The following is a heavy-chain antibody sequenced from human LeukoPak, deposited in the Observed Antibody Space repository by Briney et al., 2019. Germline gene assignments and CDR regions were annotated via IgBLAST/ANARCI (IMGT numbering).Heavy chain of an antibody. CDR1: GYTFTGYY. J-gene: IGHJ3*02. D-gene: IGHD2-2*01. Sequence: SVKVSCKASGYTFTGYYMHWVRQAPGQGLEWMGGIIPIFGTANYAQKFQGRVTITADESTSTAYMELSSLRSEDTAVYYCATIPRRYCSSTSCRAFDIWGQGTMVTVSS. V-gene: IGHV1-69*13. CDR2: IIPIFGTA. CDR3: ATIPRRYCSSTSCRAFDI.